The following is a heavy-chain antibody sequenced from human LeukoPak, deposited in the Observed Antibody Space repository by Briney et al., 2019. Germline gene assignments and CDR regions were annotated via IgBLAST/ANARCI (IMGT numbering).Heavy chain of an antibody. J-gene: IGHJ6*02. Sequence: GGSLRLSCAASGFTFSSYGMHWVRQAPGKGLEWVAVVWYDGSNRYYADSVKGRFTISRDNSKNTLYLQMNSLRAEDTAVYYCAREREPGRGYYGMDVWGQGTTVTVSS. CDR1: GFTFSSYG. D-gene: IGHD1-26*01. CDR2: VWYDGSNR. CDR3: AREREPGRGYYGMDV. V-gene: IGHV3-33*01.